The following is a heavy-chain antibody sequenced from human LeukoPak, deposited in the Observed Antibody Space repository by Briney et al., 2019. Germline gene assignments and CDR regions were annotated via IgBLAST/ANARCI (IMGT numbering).Heavy chain of an antibody. Sequence: SETLSLTCGVYGGSFSGYYCRWIRQPPGKGLEWIGEINHSGSSNYNPSLKSRVTISIDTSKNRFSLRLTSVTAADTAVFFCARAPRYGDYSDAFDIWGQGTMVTVSS. J-gene: IGHJ3*02. CDR3: ARAPRYGDYSDAFDI. CDR2: INHSGSS. CDR1: GGSFSGYY. V-gene: IGHV4-34*01. D-gene: IGHD4-17*01.